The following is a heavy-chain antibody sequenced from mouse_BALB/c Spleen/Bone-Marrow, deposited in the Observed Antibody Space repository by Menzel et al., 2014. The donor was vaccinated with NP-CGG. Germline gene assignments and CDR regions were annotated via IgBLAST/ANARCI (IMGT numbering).Heavy chain of an antibody. D-gene: IGHD2-1*01. J-gene: IGHJ2*01. CDR3: VRGNYGNYVDYFDF. V-gene: IGHV5-6-3*01. Sequence: EVKLMESGGGLVQPGGSLKLSCAASGFTFSSYGMSWVRQTPDKRLELVATINSNDGSTYYPDSVKGRFTISRDTAKNTLYLQMSSLKSEETAMYYCVRGNYGNYVDYFDFWGQGTTLTVSS. CDR1: GFTFSSYG. CDR2: INSNDGST.